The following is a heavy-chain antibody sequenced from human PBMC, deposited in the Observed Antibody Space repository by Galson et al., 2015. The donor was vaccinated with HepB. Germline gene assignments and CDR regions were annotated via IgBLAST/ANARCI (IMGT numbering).Heavy chain of an antibody. CDR1: GYTFTSYW. J-gene: IGHJ5*02. CDR3: ARLGPVYEAIWFDP. D-gene: IGHD3-16*01. Sequence: KVSCKASGYTFTSYWISWVRQMPGKGLEWMGRIDPSDSYTNYSPSFQGHVAISADKSISTAYLQWSSLKASDTAMYYCARLGPVYEAIWFDPWGQGTLVTVSS. V-gene: IGHV5-10-1*01. CDR2: IDPSDSYT.